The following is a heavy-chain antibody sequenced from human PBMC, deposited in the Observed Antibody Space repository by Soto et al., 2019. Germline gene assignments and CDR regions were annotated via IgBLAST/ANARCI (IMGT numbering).Heavy chain of an antibody. D-gene: IGHD4-17*01. CDR3: ARRIKSVDYSRWFDP. CDR2: MNPNSGNT. J-gene: IGHJ5*02. Sequence: QVQLVQSGAEVKKPGASVKVSCKASGYTFTSYDINWVRQATGQGFESLGWMNPNSGNTGYVKKFQGRVTLPGDTSXXTADMQLSSLRSEDTAVNHWARRIKSVDYSRWFDPWGPGTLVTVSS. CDR1: GYTFTSYD. V-gene: IGHV1-8*01.